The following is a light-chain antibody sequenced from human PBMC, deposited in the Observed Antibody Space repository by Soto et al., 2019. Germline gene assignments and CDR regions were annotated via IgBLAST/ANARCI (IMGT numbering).Light chain of an antibody. CDR2: FDS. J-gene: IGLJ1*01. CDR1: NIGSKS. V-gene: IGLV3-21*04. CDR3: QVWDSSRGV. Sequence: SYELTQPPSVSVAPGQTARITCGGNNIGSKSVHWYRQKPGQAPVLVIYFDSDRPSGIPERFSGSNSGNTATLTISRVEAGDEADYYCQVWDSSRGVFGTGTKVTVL.